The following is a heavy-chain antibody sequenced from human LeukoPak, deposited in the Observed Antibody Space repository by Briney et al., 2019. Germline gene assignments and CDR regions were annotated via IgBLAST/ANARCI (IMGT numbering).Heavy chain of an antibody. V-gene: IGHV1-18*04. J-gene: IGHJ4*02. Sequence: ASVKVSCKASGYTSTRYAISWVRQASGQGLEWMGWISTYNGDTNYAQNLQGRVTMTRDTSTSTAYMELRSLRSDDTAVYYCARDPSNTSGRYIYFDSWSQGTLVTVSS. CDR3: ARDPSNTSGRYIYFDS. D-gene: IGHD6-19*01. CDR2: ISTYNGDT. CDR1: GYTSTRYA.